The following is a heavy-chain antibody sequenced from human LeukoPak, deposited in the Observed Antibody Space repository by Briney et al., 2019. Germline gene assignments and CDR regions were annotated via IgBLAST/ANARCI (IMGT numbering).Heavy chain of an antibody. Sequence: KVSCKASGGTFSSYAISWVRQAPGQGLEWMGGIIPIFGTANYAQKFQGRVTITTDESTSTAYMELSSLRSEDTAVYYCAAPQEWELRYFQHWGQGTLVTISS. CDR2: IIPIFGTA. CDR3: AAPQEWELRYFQH. CDR1: GGTFSSYA. J-gene: IGHJ1*01. D-gene: IGHD1-26*01. V-gene: IGHV1-69*05.